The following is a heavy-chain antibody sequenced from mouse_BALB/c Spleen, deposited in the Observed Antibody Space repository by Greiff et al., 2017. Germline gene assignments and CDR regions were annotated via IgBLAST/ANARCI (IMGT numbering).Heavy chain of an antibody. CDR3: TKDLFAY. Sequence: DVHLVESGGGLVKPGGSLKLSCAASGFTFSSYTMSWVRQTPEKRLEWVATISSGGSYTYYPDSVKGRFTISRDNAKNTLYLQMSSLKSEDTAMYYCTKDLFAYWGQGTLVTVSA. CDR2: ISSGGSYT. CDR1: GFTFSSYT. J-gene: IGHJ3*01. V-gene: IGHV5-6-4*01.